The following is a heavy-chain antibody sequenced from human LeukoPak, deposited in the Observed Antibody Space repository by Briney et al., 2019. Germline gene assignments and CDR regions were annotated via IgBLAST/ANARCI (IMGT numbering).Heavy chain of an antibody. CDR3: ARGGLGGITAYSNYLFDY. V-gene: IGHV4-59*08. D-gene: IGHD4-11*01. Sequence: SETLSLTCSVSGGSISNYYWSWIRQPPGEGLEWIGYIYYSGSTNYNPSLKSRVTISIDTSKNQFSLNLTSVTAADTAVYYCARGGLGGITAYSNYLFDYWGQGTLVTVSS. CDR1: GGSISNYY. J-gene: IGHJ4*02. CDR2: IYYSGST.